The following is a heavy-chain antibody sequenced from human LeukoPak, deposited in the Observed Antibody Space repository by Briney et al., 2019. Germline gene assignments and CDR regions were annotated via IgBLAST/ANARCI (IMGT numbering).Heavy chain of an antibody. CDR3: ARDLSGVTGYTYGRGIDY. CDR2: IYSGGST. J-gene: IGHJ4*02. D-gene: IGHD5-18*01. CDR1: GFTVSRNY. V-gene: IGHV3-66*01. Sequence: GGSLRLSCAASGFTVSRNYMSWVRQAPGKGLEWVSVIYSGGSTYYADSVKGRFTISRDNAKTSLYLQMNSLRAEDTAVYYCARDLSGVTGYTYGRGIDYWGQGTLVTVSS.